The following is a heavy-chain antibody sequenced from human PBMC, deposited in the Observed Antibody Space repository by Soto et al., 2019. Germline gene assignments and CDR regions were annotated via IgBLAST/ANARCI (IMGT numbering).Heavy chain of an antibody. D-gene: IGHD6-13*01. J-gene: IGHJ4*02. CDR3: AKEGLYSSSCFDY. CDR1: GFTFSSYG. Sequence: PGGSLRLSCAASGFTFSSYGMHWVRQAPGKGLECVSVISYDASNKYYADSVKGRFTISRDNSKNTLYLQMNSLRAEDTAVYYCAKEGLYSSSCFDYWGQGT. V-gene: IGHV3-30*18. CDR2: ISYDASNK.